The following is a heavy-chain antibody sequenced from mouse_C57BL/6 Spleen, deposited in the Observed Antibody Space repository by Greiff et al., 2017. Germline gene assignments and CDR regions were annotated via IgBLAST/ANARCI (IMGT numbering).Heavy chain of an antibody. V-gene: IGHV1-7*01. J-gene: IGHJ3*01. CDR1: GYTFTSYW. Sequence: QVQLQQSGAELAKPGASVKLSCKASGYTFTSYWMHWVKQRPGQGLEWIGYINPSSGYTKYNQKFKDKATLTADKSSSTAYMQRSSLTYEDSAVYYCARSDDYDGDWFAYWGQGTLVTVSA. D-gene: IGHD2-4*01. CDR2: INPSSGYT. CDR3: ARSDDYDGDWFAY.